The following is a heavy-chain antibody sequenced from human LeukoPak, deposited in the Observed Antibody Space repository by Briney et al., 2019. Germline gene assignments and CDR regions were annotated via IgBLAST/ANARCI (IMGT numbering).Heavy chain of an antibody. D-gene: IGHD2-2*01. Sequence: GASVKVSCKASGYTFTGYYMHWVRQAPGQGLEWMGWINPNSGGTNYAQKFQGRVTMTRDTSISTAYMELSRLRSEDTAVYYCARGFRAPYCSSTSCYQNWFDPWGQGTLVTVSS. CDR2: INPNSGGT. CDR3: ARGFRAPYCSSTSCYQNWFDP. J-gene: IGHJ5*02. V-gene: IGHV1-2*02. CDR1: GYTFTGYY.